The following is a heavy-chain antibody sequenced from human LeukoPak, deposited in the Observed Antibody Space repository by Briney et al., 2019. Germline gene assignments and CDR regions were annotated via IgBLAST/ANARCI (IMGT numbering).Heavy chain of an antibody. D-gene: IGHD3-22*01. Sequence: PLASVKVSCKASGYTFTGYYMHWVRQAPGQGLEWMGWINPNSGGTNYAQKFQGRVTMTRDTSISTAYMELSRLRSDDTAVYYCAREGDGYDSSGYWFDYWGQGTLVTVSS. CDR1: GYTFTGYY. J-gene: IGHJ4*02. CDR3: AREGDGYDSSGYWFDY. CDR2: INPNSGGT. V-gene: IGHV1-2*02.